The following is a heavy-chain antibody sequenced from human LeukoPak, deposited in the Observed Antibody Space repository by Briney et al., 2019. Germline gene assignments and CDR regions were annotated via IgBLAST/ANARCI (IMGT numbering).Heavy chain of an antibody. CDR1: GFTFNVYG. Sequence: GGSLRLSCAASGFTFNVYGMHWVRQAPGKGLEWVSLITWDGGSTYYADSVKGRFTISRDNSKSSLYLQMNSLRAEDTALYYCAKDTRTGQLTYWGQGTLVTVSS. CDR2: ITWDGGST. D-gene: IGHD5-18*01. V-gene: IGHV3-43D*03. CDR3: AKDTRTGQLTY. J-gene: IGHJ4*02.